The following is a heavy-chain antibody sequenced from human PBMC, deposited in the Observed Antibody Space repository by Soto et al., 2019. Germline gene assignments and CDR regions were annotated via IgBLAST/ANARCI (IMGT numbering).Heavy chain of an antibody. CDR3: AREMQSGYDYEVFDY. D-gene: IGHD5-12*01. V-gene: IGHV1-69*04. Sequence: SVKVSCKASGATFSSYTISWVRQAPGQGLEWMGRIIPILGIANYAQKFQGRVTITADKSTSTAYMELSSLRSEDTAVYYCAREMQSGYDYEVFDYWGQGTLVTVSS. CDR1: GATFSSYT. CDR2: IIPILGIA. J-gene: IGHJ4*02.